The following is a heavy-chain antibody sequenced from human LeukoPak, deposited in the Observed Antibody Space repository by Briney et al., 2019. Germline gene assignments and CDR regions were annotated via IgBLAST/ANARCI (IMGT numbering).Heavy chain of an antibody. CDR3: AKTAPGIAAAAYYYYGMDV. CDR2: ISGEITST. V-gene: IGHV3-23*01. CDR1: GLAFSSYA. Sequence: PGRSLSLSCAASGLAFSSYAMSWVRQAPGKGLEWVSGISGEITSTYYADSVKGRFTISRDNSKKTLYLQMNSLRAEDTAVYYCAKTAPGIAAAAYYYYGMDVWGKGTTVTVSS. J-gene: IGHJ6*04. D-gene: IGHD6-13*01.